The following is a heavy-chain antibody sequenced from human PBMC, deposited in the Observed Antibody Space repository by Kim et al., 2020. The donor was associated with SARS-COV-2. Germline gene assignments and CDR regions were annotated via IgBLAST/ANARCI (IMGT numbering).Heavy chain of an antibody. CDR2: LTASPATT. J-gene: IGHJ4*02. Sequence: GGSLRLSCAASGFTFSNYAMTWLRQAPGKGLEWVSALTASPATTYYADSVKGRFTISRDNSENTLSLQMNTLRVEDTAVYYCARGSRSSSWVTLDSWGQGTLVIVSS. CDR3: ARGSRSSSWVTLDS. V-gene: IGHV3-23*01. D-gene: IGHD6-6*01. CDR1: GFTFSNYA.